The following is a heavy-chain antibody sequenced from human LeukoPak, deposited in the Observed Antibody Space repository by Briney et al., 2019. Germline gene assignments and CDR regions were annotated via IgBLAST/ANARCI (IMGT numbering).Heavy chain of an antibody. CDR2: IYPSDSDT. D-gene: IGHD6-19*01. CDR3: VRLVAGRGQFDY. CDR1: GYIFTSHW. J-gene: IGHJ4*02. V-gene: IGHV5-51*01. Sequence: GESLKISCKGSGYIFTSHWIGWVRQRPEKGLEWMGIIYPSDSDTRYSPSFQDQVTISADKSNNTAYLQWSSLKASDTAMYYCVRLVAGRGQFDYWGQGTLVTVSS.